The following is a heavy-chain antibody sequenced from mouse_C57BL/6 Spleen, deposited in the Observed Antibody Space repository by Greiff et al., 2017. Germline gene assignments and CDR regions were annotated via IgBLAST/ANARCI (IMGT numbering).Heavy chain of an antibody. V-gene: IGHV1-52*01. CDR2: IDPSDSET. Sequence: QVQLKQPGAELVRPGSSVKLSCKASGYTFTSYWMHWVKQRPIQGLEWIGNIDPSDSETHYNQKFKDKATLTVDKSSSTAYMQLSSLTSEDSAVYYCARERYGSSSYYFDYWGQGTTLTVSS. CDR3: ARERYGSSSYYFDY. CDR1: GYTFTSYW. J-gene: IGHJ2*01. D-gene: IGHD1-1*01.